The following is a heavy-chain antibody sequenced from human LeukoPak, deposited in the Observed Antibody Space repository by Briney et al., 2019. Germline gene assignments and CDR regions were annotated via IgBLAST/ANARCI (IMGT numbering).Heavy chain of an antibody. V-gene: IGHV4-59*08. D-gene: IGHD3-22*01. CDR3: ARAVYDSSGYYLKFDY. Sequence: SETLSLTCTVSGGSMSNYYWSWIRQPPGKGLEWIGYIYYSGYTNYNPSLKSRVTILVDTSKNQFSLRLTSVTAADTAVYYCARAVYDSSGYYLKFDYWGQGTLVTVSS. CDR2: IYYSGYT. J-gene: IGHJ4*02. CDR1: GGSMSNYY.